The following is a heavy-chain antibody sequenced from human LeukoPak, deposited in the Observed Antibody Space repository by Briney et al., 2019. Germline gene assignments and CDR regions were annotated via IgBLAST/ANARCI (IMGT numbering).Heavy chain of an antibody. CDR1: GGSISSYY. J-gene: IGHJ5*02. V-gene: IGHV4-59*12. CDR2: IYYSGST. D-gene: IGHD2-2*02. CDR3: ARYRMGIGYCSSTSCYSWFDP. Sequence: SETLSLTCTVSGGSISSYYWSWIRQPPGKGLEWIGYIYYSGSTNYNPSLKSRVTISVDTSKNQFSLKLSSVTAADTAVYYCARYRMGIGYCSSTSCYSWFDPWGQGTLVTVSS.